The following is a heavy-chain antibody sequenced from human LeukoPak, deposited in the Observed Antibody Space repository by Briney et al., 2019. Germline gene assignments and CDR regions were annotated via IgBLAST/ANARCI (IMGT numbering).Heavy chain of an antibody. V-gene: IGHV3-15*01. Sequence: GGSLRLSCAASGFTFSNAWMSWVRQAPGKGLEWVGRIKSKTDGGTTDYAAPVKGRFTISRDDSKNTLYLQMNSLKTEDIAVYYCTTSRGLEDSSGYKDYFDYWGQGTLVTVSS. CDR1: GFTFSNAW. D-gene: IGHD3-22*01. CDR2: IKSKTDGGTT. CDR3: TTSRGLEDSSGYKDYFDY. J-gene: IGHJ4*02.